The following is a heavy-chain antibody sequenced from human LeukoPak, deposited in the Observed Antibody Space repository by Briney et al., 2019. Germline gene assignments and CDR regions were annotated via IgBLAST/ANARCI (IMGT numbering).Heavy chain of an antibody. CDR1: GGSISSGSYY. CDR3: ARERGVTPYYYYMDV. V-gene: IGHV4-61*02. J-gene: IGHJ6*03. D-gene: IGHD3-3*01. CDR2: IYTSGST. Sequence: PSQTLSLTCTVSGGSISSGSYYWSWIRQPAGKGLEWIGRIYTSGSTNYNPSLKSRVTISVDTSKNQFSLKLSSVTAADTAGYYCARERGVTPYYYYMDVWGKGTTVTVSS.